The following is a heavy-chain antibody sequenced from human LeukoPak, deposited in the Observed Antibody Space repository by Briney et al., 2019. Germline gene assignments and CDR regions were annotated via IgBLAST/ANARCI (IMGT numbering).Heavy chain of an antibody. CDR1: GGSISSHY. CDR2: IYYSGST. J-gene: IGHJ2*01. CDR3: ARQRYSYGFWYFDL. D-gene: IGHD5-18*01. Sequence: SETLSLTCTVSGGSISSHYWSWIRQPPGKGLEWIGYIYYSGSTNYNPSLKCRVTISVDTSKNQFSLKLSSVTAADTAVYYCARQRYSYGFWYFDLWGRGTLVTVSS. V-gene: IGHV4-59*08.